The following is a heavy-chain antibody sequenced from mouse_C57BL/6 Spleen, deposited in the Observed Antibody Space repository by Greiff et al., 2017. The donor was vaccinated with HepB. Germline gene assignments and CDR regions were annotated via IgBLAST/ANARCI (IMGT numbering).Heavy chain of an antibody. CDR1: GFTFSSYA. D-gene: IGHD2-5*01. V-gene: IGHV5-4*01. CDR2: ISDGGSYT. Sequence: EVQLQESGGGLVKPGGSLKLSCAASGFTFSSYAMSWVRQTPEKRLEWVATISDGGSYTYYPDNVKGRFTISRDNAKNNLYLQMSHLKSEDTAMYYCARDSNLPWAMDYWGQGTSVTVSS. J-gene: IGHJ4*01. CDR3: ARDSNLPWAMDY.